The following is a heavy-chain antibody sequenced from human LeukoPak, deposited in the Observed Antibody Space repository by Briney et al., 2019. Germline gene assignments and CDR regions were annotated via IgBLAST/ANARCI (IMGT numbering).Heavy chain of an antibody. D-gene: IGHD3-10*01. J-gene: IGHJ4*02. CDR3: ARELFDFDY. CDR2: ITGSGGST. Sequence: SGGSLRLSCAASGLTFSSYAMTWVRQAPGKGLEWVSEITGSGGSTYYADSLKGRFTISRDNSKNTLYLQMNSLRAEDTAVYYCARELFDFDYWGQGTLVTVSS. V-gene: IGHV3-23*01. CDR1: GLTFSSYA.